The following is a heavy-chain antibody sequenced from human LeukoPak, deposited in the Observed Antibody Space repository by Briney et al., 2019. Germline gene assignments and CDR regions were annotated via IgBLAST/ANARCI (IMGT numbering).Heavy chain of an antibody. CDR2: INQDGSEK. CDR1: GFTFSSYW. J-gene: IGHJ5*02. V-gene: IGHV3-7*01. Sequence: GGSLRLSCAASGFTFSSYWMSWVRQAPGKVLEWVANINQDGSEKYYVDSVKGRFTISRDNAKNSLYLQMNSLRAEDTAVYYCAREGCSGGSCYHNWFDPWGQGTLVTVSS. CDR3: AREGCSGGSCYHNWFDP. D-gene: IGHD2-15*01.